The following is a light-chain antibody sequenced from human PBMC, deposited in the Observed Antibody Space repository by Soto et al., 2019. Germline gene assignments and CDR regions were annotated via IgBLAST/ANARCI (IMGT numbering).Light chain of an antibody. J-gene: IGLJ2*01. Sequence: QSALTQPASVSGSPGQSITISCTGTISDVGGYKYVSWYQQHPGKAPKLMIYDVSNRPSGVSNRFSGSKSGNTASLTISGLQSEDEGDYYCTSYTSSTSVVFGGGTKVTVL. CDR3: TSYTSSTSVV. V-gene: IGLV2-14*03. CDR2: DVS. CDR1: ISDVGGYKY.